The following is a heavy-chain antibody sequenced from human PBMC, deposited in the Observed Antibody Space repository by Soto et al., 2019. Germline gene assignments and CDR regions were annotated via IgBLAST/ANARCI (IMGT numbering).Heavy chain of an antibody. Sequence: SETLSLTCTVSGGSIRSYYWSWIRQPPGKGLEWIGYIYYSGSTNYNPSLKSRVTISVDTSKNQFSLKLSSVTAADTAVYYCARDLYGSGSYLGYWGQGTLDTVSS. D-gene: IGHD3-10*01. J-gene: IGHJ4*02. CDR2: IYYSGST. V-gene: IGHV4-59*01. CDR3: ARDLYGSGSYLGY. CDR1: GGSIRSYY.